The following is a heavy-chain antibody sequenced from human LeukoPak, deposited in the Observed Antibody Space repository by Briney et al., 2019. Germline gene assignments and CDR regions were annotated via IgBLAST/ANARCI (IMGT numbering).Heavy chain of an antibody. CDR2: ISSSGSTI. Sequence: PGGSLRLSCAASDFTFSSYEMNWVRQAPGKGLEWVSYISSSGSTIYYADSVKGRFTISRDNAKNSLYLQMNSLRAEDTAVYYCAELGITMTGGVWGKGTTVTISS. V-gene: IGHV3-48*03. CDR3: AELGITMTGGV. CDR1: DFTFSSYE. J-gene: IGHJ6*04. D-gene: IGHD3-10*02.